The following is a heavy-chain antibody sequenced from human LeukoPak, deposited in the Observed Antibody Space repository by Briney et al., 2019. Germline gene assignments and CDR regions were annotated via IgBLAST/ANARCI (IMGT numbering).Heavy chain of an antibody. D-gene: IGHD3-22*01. CDR2: ISYSGST. CDR1: GGSISSSY. V-gene: IGHV4-59*08. J-gene: IGHJ4*02. CDR3: ARHASDSSGYYLDYFDY. Sequence: PSETLSLTCTVSGGSISSSYWSWIRQPPGKGLEWIGYISYSGSTNFNPSLKSRVTISVDTSKNQFSLKLSSVTAADTAVYYCARHASDSSGYYLDYFDYWGQGTLVTVSS.